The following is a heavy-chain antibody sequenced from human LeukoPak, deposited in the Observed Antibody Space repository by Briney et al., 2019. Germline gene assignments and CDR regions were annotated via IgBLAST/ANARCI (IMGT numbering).Heavy chain of an antibody. CDR3: ARDDLWLVDY. Sequence: GGSLRLSCAASGFTFSSYLMSWVRQAPGKGLEWVANIKQDGSEKYYVDSVKGRFTISRDNAKNSLYLQMNSLRAEDTAVYYCARDDLWLVDYWGQGTLVTVSS. J-gene: IGHJ4*02. CDR2: IKQDGSEK. CDR1: GFTFSSYL. D-gene: IGHD6-19*01. V-gene: IGHV3-7*03.